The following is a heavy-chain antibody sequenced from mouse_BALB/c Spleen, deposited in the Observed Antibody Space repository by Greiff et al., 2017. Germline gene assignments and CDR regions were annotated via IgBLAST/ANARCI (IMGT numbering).Heavy chain of an antibody. CDR2: IDPSDSYT. Sequence: QVQLQQSGAELVKPGASVKLSCKASGYTFTSYWMHWVKQRPGQGLEWIGEIDPSDSYTNYNQKFKGKATLTVDKSSSTAYMQLSSLTSEDSAVYYCALITTVVYFDYWGQGTTLTVSS. CDR1: GYTFTSYW. V-gene: IGHV1-69*02. D-gene: IGHD1-1*01. J-gene: IGHJ2*01. CDR3: ALITTVVYFDY.